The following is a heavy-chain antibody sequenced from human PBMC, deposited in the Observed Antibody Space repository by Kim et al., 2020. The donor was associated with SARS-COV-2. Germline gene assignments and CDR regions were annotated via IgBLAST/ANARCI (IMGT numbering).Heavy chain of an antibody. J-gene: IGHJ5*02. CDR1: GGSFSGYY. Sequence: SETLSLTCAVYGGSFSGYYWSWIRQPPGKGLEWIGEINHSGSTNYNPSLKSRVTISVDTSKNQFSLKLSSVTAADTAVYYCARAASIVVVPAAIIGWFDP. V-gene: IGHV4-34*01. D-gene: IGHD2-2*02. CDR2: INHSGST. CDR3: ARAASIVVVPAAIIGWFDP.